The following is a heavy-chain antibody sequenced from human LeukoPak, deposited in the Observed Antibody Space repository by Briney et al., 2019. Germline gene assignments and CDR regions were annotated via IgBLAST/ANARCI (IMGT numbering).Heavy chain of an antibody. V-gene: IGHV1-46*01. D-gene: IGHD3-10*01. J-gene: IGHJ4*02. CDR1: GYTLTNYY. CDR3: ARDGGVWFGENKAKY. Sequence: GASVKVSCKASGYTLTNYYIHWVRQAPGQGLEWMGIINPSGGNTNYAQNFQGRVTMTRDMSTSTVYMELSSLRFEDTAVYYCARDGGVWFGENKAKYWGQGTLVTVSS. CDR2: INPSGGNT.